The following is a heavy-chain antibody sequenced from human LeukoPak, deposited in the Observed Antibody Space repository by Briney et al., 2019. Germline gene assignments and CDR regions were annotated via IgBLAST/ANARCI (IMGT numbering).Heavy chain of an antibody. V-gene: IGHV1-2*02. J-gene: IGHJ4*02. CDR1: GYTFTGYY. Sequence: ASVKASCKASGYTFTGYYMHWVRQAPGQGLEWMGWINPNSGGTNYAQKFQGRVTMTRDTSISTAYMELSRLRSDDTAVYYCARAGGSSGWYYFDYWGQGTLVTVSS. D-gene: IGHD6-19*01. CDR2: INPNSGGT. CDR3: ARAGGSSGWYYFDY.